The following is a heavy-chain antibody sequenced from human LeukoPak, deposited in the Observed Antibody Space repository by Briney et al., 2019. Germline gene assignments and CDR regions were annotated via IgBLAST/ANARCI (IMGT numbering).Heavy chain of an antibody. CDR2: ISAYNGNT. Sequence: ASXXVSCKASGYTFTSYGISWVRQAPGQGLEWMGWISAYNGNTNYAQKLQGRVTMTTDTSTSTTYMELRSLRSDDTAVYYCASVTIFGATNWFDPWGQGTLVTVSS. V-gene: IGHV1-18*01. CDR3: ASVTIFGATNWFDP. D-gene: IGHD3-3*01. CDR1: GYTFTSYG. J-gene: IGHJ5*02.